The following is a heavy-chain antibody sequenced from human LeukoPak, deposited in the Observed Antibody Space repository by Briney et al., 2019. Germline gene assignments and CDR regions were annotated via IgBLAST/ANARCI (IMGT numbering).Heavy chain of an antibody. CDR1: GFTFNISA. J-gene: IGHJ4*02. D-gene: IGHD6-6*01. V-gene: IGHV3-23*01. Sequence: GGSLRLSCAACGFTFNISAMSWVRQAPAKGLECVSPISDSGGSTYYADSVKGRFTISRDNSKNTLYLQMNSLRAEDTAVYYCAKLGKAARFHLFPYYFDYWGQGTLVTVSS. CDR2: ISDSGGST. CDR3: AKLGKAARFHLFPYYFDY.